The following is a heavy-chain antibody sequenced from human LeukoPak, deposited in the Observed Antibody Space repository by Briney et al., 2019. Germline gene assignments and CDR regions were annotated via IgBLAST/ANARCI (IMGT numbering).Heavy chain of an antibody. V-gene: IGHV4-61*02. CDR2: IYTSGST. J-gene: IGHJ4*02. D-gene: IGHD5-24*01. Sequence: PSETLSLTCTVSGGSISSGSYYWSWIRQPAGKGLEWIGRIYTSGSTNYNPSLKSRVTIPVDTSKNQFSLKLSSVTAADTAVYYCARDSLATRTPFDYWGQGTLVTVSS. CDR3: ARDSLATRTPFDY. CDR1: GGSISSGSYY.